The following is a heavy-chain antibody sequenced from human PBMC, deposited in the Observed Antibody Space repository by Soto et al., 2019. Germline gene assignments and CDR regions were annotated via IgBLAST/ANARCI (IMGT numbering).Heavy chain of an antibody. CDR2: ISAYNGNT. CDR1: GYTLTSYG. V-gene: IGHV1-18*01. J-gene: IGHJ3*02. CDR3: ARVPFSYDSSGHRWVFDI. D-gene: IGHD3-22*01. Sequence: ASVKVSCKASGYTLTSYGISWVRQAPGQGLEWMGWISAYNGNTNYAQKLQGRVTMTTDTSTSTAYMELRSLRSDDTAVYYCARVPFSYDSSGHRWVFDIWGQGTTVIVSS.